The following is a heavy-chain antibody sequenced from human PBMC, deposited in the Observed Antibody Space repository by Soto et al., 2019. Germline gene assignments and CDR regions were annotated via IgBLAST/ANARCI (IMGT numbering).Heavy chain of an antibody. D-gene: IGHD2-8*01. CDR2: INPNSGGT. J-gene: IGHJ6*02. CDR1: GDSFTGYY. V-gene: IGHV1-2*04. Sequence: GTSVKLSCEACGDSFTGYYMHWVRQAPGQGLEWMGWINPNSGGTNYAQKFQGWVTMTRDTSISTAYMELSRLRSDDTAVYYCARGLGYCTNGVCYLGYYYYGMDVWGQGTTVTVSS. CDR3: ARGLGYCTNGVCYLGYYYYGMDV.